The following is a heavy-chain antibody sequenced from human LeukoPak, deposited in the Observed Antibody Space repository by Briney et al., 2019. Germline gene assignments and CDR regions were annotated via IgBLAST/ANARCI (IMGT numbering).Heavy chain of an antibody. CDR3: ARGMDYYDSSGYYYPFDY. CDR1: GGSISSYY. CDR2: IHHSGST. J-gene: IGHJ4*02. Sequence: SETLSLTCTVSGGSISSYYWGWIRQPPGKGLEWIGNIHHSGSTYYNPSLKSRVTISVDTSKNQLSLKLSSVTAADTAVYYCARGMDYYDSSGYYYPFDYWGQGTLVTVSS. V-gene: IGHV4-38-2*02. D-gene: IGHD3-22*01.